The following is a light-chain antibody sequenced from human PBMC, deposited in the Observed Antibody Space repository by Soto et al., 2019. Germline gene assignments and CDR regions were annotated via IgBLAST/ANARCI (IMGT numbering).Light chain of an antibody. CDR3: HQHYSYPRT. CDR2: PAS. Sequence: EIQVTQSPSSLSASLGDRVTITCRASQSIGTCLTWYQHRPGKAPSLLIYPASPLPSGVPSRFSGSGSGTDFTLTITCLQSEDFATYYCHQHYSYPRTFGQGTKVDI. V-gene: IGKV1-9*01. J-gene: IGKJ1*01. CDR1: QSIGTC.